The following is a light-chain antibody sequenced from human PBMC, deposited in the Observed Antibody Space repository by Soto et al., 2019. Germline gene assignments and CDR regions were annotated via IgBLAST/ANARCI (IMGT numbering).Light chain of an antibody. V-gene: IGKV3-20*01. CDR2: GAS. CDR3: QQFGSSSYT. Sequence: EIVLTQSPGTLSLSPGERATLSCRASQSISSSYLAWYQHKPGQAPRLLIFGASSRATDIPDRFSGSGSGTVFTLTISRLEPADFAVYYCQQFGSSSYTFGQGTKLEIK. J-gene: IGKJ2*01. CDR1: QSISSSY.